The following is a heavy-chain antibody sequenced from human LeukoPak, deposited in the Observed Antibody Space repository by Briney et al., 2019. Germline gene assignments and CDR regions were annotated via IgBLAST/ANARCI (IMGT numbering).Heavy chain of an antibody. CDR1: GFTFSRYT. J-gene: IGHJ3*02. Sequence: AGGSLRLSCAASGFTFSRYTMHWVRQAPGKGLEWVAVISYDGSNKYYADSVKGRFTISRDNSKNTLYLQMNILRAEDTAVHCCARGPAYGDILTGTPRAFDIWGQGTMVTVSS. D-gene: IGHD3-9*01. CDR2: ISYDGSNK. CDR3: ARGPAYGDILTGTPRAFDI. V-gene: IGHV3-30-3*01.